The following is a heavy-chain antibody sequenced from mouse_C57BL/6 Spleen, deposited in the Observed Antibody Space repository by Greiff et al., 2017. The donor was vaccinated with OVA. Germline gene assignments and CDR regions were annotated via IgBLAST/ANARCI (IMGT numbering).Heavy chain of an antibody. D-gene: IGHD2-4*01. V-gene: IGHV1-7*01. J-gene: IGHJ3*01. Sequence: VQLVESGAELAKPGASVRLSCKASGYTFTSYWMHWVKQRPGQGLEWIGYINPSSGYTKYNQKFKDKATLTADKSSSTAYMQLSSLTYEDSAVYYCARFLYDYDGAWFAYWGQGTLVTVSA. CDR2: INPSSGYT. CDR1: GYTFTSYW. CDR3: ARFLYDYDGAWFAY.